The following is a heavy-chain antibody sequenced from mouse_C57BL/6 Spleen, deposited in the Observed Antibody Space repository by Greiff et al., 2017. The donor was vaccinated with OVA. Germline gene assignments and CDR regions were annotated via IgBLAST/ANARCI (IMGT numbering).Heavy chain of an antibody. D-gene: IGHD2-4*01. V-gene: IGHV1-62-2*01. Sequence: QVHVKQSGAELVKPGASVKLSCKASGYTFTEYTIHWVKQRSGQGLEWIGWFYPGSGSIKYNEKFKDKATLTADKSSSTVYMELSRLTSEDSAVYFCARHAPLYDYGGYFDVWGTGTTVTVSS. J-gene: IGHJ1*03. CDR3: ARHAPLYDYGGYFDV. CDR2: FYPGSGSI. CDR1: GYTFTEYT.